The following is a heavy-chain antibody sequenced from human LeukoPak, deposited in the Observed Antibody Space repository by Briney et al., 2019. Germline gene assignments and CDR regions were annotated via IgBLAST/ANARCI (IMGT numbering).Heavy chain of an antibody. CDR3: ARFSWLANYFDY. CDR1: GFTFVSYG. D-gene: IGHD6-19*01. V-gene: IGHV1-18*01. J-gene: IGHJ4*02. Sequence: GGSLRLSCAASGFTFVSYGISWVRQAPGQGLEWMGWVSAYNGNTNYAQRFQGRVTLTTDTPTSTAYMELRSLRSDDTAVYYCARFSWLANYFDYWGQGTMVTVSS. CDR2: VSAYNGNT.